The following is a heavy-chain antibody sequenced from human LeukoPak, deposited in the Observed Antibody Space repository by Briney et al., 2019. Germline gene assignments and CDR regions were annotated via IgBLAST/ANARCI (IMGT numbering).Heavy chain of an antibody. Sequence: ASVKVSCKASGYTFTGYYMHWVRQAPGQGLEWMGWINPNSGGTNYAQKFQGRVTMTRDMSTSTVYMELSSLRSEDTAVYYCARAGLWLWSLDYYYMDVWGKGTTVTVSS. CDR2: INPNSGGT. CDR3: ARAGLWLWSLDYYYMDV. V-gene: IGHV1-2*02. J-gene: IGHJ6*03. D-gene: IGHD5-18*01. CDR1: GYTFTGYY.